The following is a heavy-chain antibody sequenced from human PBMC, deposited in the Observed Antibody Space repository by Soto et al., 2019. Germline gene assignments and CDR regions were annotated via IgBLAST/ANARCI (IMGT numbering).Heavy chain of an antibody. CDR1: GFKFSNYA. Sequence: HPGGSLRLSCAASGFKFSNYAMSWVRQAPGKGLEWVSLISATGGGTYYADSVKGRFTISRDNSHNTLYLQVHSLTAEDTAVYYCAKDRRAGGNSAFYIDSWGQGAQVTVSS. D-gene: IGHD3-16*01. CDR2: ISATGGGT. V-gene: IGHV3-23*01. CDR3: AKDRRAGGNSAFYIDS. J-gene: IGHJ5*01.